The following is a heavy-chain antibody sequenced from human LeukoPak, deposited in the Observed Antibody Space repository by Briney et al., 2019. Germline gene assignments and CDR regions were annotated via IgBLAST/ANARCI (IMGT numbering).Heavy chain of an antibody. CDR3: ARSSAPNPGAFDI. J-gene: IGHJ3*02. CDR1: GFTFSSYE. CDR2: ISRSGGTI. Sequence: GGSLRLSCAASGFTFSSYEMNWVRQAPGKGLEWVSYISRSGGTIYYADSVKGRFTISRDNAKNSLYLQMNSLRVEDTAVYYCARSSAPNPGAFDIWGQGTMVTVSS. V-gene: IGHV3-48*03.